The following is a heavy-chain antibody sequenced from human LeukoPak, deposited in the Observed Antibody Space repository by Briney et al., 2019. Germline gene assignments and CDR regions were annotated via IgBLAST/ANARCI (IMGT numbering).Heavy chain of an antibody. J-gene: IGHJ4*02. Sequence: GGXLRLSCAASGFTFSNAWMNWVRQAPGKGLGWVGRIKSNTDGGTADFATPVKGRFTISRDDSKNTLYLQMNSLKTEDTAVYYCTTGYLTWSSWGQGTLVIVSS. CDR3: TTGYLTWSS. CDR2: IKSNTDGGTA. CDR1: GFTFSNAW. V-gene: IGHV3-15*01. D-gene: IGHD1-14*01.